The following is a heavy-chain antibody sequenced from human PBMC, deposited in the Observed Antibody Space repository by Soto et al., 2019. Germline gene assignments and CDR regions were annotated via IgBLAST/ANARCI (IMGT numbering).Heavy chain of an antibody. J-gene: IGHJ6*03. CDR3: ASNYGDYDDYYYIDV. V-gene: IGHV1-69*02. CDR2: IIPILGIA. CDR1: GGTFSSYT. Sequence: QVQLVQSGAEVKKPGSSVKVSCKASGGTFSSYTISWVRQAPGQGLEWMGRIIPILGIANYAQKFQGRVTITADKSTSTAYMELSSLRSEDTAVYYCASNYGDYDDYYYIDVWGKGTTVTVSS. D-gene: IGHD4-17*01.